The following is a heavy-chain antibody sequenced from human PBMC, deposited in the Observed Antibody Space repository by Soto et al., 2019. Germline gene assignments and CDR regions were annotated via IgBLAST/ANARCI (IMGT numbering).Heavy chain of an antibody. V-gene: IGHV5-51*01. J-gene: IGHJ6*02. CDR3: ARRGQTAIYYYSGMDV. CDR1: GFSFTDYW. Sequence: GESLKISSKGFGFSFTDYWFGWVRQMPGKGLELMGLIYPGDSDTRYSSSFQGQVTISADKSISTIYLQWSSLKASDTAIYYCARRGQTAIYYYSGMDVWVQGNSVTVSS. CDR2: IYPGDSDT.